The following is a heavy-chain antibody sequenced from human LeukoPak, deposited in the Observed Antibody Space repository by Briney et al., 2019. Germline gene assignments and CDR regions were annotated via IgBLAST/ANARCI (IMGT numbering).Heavy chain of an antibody. J-gene: IGHJ4*02. CDR2: INSDRSRT. CDR3: PRKSSDSSGFDY. D-gene: IGHD6-6*01. Sequence: RGSLRLSCAASGFNISTYWMHWVRHEPRKRLVWVSRINSDRSRTNYTETLKSRVTISTDNATNTLYLHMDTLRADDTAACYPPRKSSDSSGFDYWGKGPLVTVSS. CDR1: GFNISTYW. V-gene: IGHV3-74*01.